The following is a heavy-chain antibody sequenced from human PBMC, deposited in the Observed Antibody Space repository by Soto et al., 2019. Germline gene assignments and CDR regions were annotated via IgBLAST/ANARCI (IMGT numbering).Heavy chain of an antibody. CDR2: IIPIFGTA. V-gene: IGHV1-69*13. Sequence: SVKVSCKASGGTFSSYAISWVRQAPGQGLEWMGGIIPIFGTANYAQKFQGRVTITADESTSTAYMELSSLRSEDTAVYYCARTVLVGSYPIIFFDYWGQGTLVTVSS. CDR1: GGTFSSYA. CDR3: ARTVLVGSYPIIFFDY. J-gene: IGHJ4*02. D-gene: IGHD1-26*01.